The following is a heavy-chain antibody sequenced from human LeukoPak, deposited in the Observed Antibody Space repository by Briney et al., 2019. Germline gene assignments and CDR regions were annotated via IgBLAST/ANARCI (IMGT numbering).Heavy chain of an antibody. Sequence: SVTVSCTASGGTFSNFAIGWVRQAPGQGLEWMGDIIPIFGTTNYAQKFQGRVTITTDESTSTAFMELSSLTSEDTALYYCARMSRIVDAFDIWGQGTMVTVSS. V-gene: IGHV1-69*05. CDR3: ARMSRIVDAFDI. CDR1: GGTFSNFA. CDR2: IIPIFGTT. J-gene: IGHJ3*02. D-gene: IGHD1-26*01.